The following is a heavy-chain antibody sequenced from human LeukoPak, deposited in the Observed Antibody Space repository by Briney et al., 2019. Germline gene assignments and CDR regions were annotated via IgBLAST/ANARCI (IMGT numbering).Heavy chain of an antibody. CDR3: ARERVVVPAAILAFDI. Sequence: PSETLSLTCTVSGGSISSGGYYWSWIRQHPGKGLEWIGYIYYSGSTYYNPSLKSRVTISVDTSKNQFSLKLSSVTAADTAVYYCARERVVVPAAILAFDIWGQGTMVTVSS. J-gene: IGHJ3*02. D-gene: IGHD2-2*02. CDR1: GGSISSGGYY. CDR2: IYYSGST. V-gene: IGHV4-31*03.